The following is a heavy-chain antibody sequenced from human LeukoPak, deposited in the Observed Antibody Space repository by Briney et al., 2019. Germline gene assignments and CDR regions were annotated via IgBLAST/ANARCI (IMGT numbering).Heavy chain of an antibody. Sequence: KTGGSLRLSCAASGSTFSSYSMNWVRQAPGKGLEWVSSISSSSSYIYYADSVKGRFTISRDNAKNSLYLQMNSLRAEDTAVYYCARVYGDYADYFDYWGQGTLVTVSS. J-gene: IGHJ4*02. CDR1: GSTFSSYS. D-gene: IGHD4-17*01. CDR2: ISSSSSYI. V-gene: IGHV3-21*01. CDR3: ARVYGDYADYFDY.